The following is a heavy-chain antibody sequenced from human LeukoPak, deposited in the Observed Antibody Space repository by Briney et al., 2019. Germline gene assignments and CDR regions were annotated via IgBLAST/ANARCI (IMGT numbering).Heavy chain of an antibody. V-gene: IGHV4-39*01. CDR3: ARQGDYGARYYFDY. CDR1: GGSISSSSYY. CDR2: IYYSGST. D-gene: IGHD4-17*01. Sequence: PSETLSLTCTVSGGSISSSSYYWGWIRQPPGKGLEWIGSIYYSGSTYYNPSLKSRVTISVDTSKNQFSLKLSSVTAADTAVYYCARQGDYGARYYFDYWGQGTLVTVSS. J-gene: IGHJ4*02.